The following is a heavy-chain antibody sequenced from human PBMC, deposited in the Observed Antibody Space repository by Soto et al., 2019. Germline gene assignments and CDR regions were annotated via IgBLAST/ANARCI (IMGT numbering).Heavy chain of an antibody. Sequence: SVKVSCKASGYTFTRYDINWVRQATGRGLEWMGWMNPNSGNTGYAQKFQGRVTMTRNTSISTAYMELSSLRSEDTAVYYCARGLELWFGELFAYYVDVWGKGTTVTV. CDR2: MNPNSGNT. V-gene: IGHV1-8*01. CDR3: ARGLELWFGELFAYYVDV. D-gene: IGHD3-10*01. CDR1: GYTFTRYD. J-gene: IGHJ6*03.